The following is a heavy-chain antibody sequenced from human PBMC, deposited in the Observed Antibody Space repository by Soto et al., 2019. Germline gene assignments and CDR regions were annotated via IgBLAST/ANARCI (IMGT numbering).Heavy chain of an antibody. V-gene: IGHV3-20*04. CDR1: GFTFDDYS. J-gene: IGHJ4*02. Sequence: GVSLRLSCAASGFTFDDYSMSWARQAPGKGLEWVSGINWNSGSTGYADSVKGRFTISRDNAKNSLYLQMNSLRAEDTALYYCARGLPIVGATYFDYWGQGTLVTVSS. D-gene: IGHD1-26*01. CDR2: INWNSGST. CDR3: ARGLPIVGATYFDY.